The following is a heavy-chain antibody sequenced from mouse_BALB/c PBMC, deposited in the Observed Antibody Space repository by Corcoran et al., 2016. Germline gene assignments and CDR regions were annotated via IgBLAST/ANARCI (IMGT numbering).Heavy chain of an antibody. CDR1: GYSITSGYY. CDR3: ARVYGSSWGFDY. CDR2: ISYDGSN. J-gene: IGHJ2*01. V-gene: IGHV3-6*02. Sequence: DVQLQESGPGLVKPSQSLSLTCSVTGYSITSGYYWNWIRQFPGNKLEWMGYISYDGSNNYNPSLKNRISITRDTSKNQFFLKLNSVTTEDTATYYCARVYGSSWGFDYWGQGTTLTVSA. D-gene: IGHD1-1*01.